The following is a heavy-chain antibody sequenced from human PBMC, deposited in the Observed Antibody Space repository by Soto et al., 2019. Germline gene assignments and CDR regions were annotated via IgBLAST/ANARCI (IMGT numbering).Heavy chain of an antibody. CDR1: GFTFSSYS. J-gene: IGHJ5*02. CDR3: ARDLKRGFLEWTPQQGGFDP. V-gene: IGHV3-21*01. CDR2: ISSSSSYI. D-gene: IGHD3-3*01. Sequence: GGSLRLSCAASGFTFSSYSMNWVRQAPGKGLEWVSSISSSSSYIYYADSVKGRFTISRDNAKNSLYLQMNSLRAEDTAVYYCARDLKRGFLEWTPQQGGFDPWGQGTLVTVSS.